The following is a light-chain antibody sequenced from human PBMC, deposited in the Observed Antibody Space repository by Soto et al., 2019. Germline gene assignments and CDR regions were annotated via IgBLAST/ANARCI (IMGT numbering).Light chain of an antibody. CDR3: SSFSGNTKPG. CDR2: EVS. CDR1: SSDVGAYNY. V-gene: IGLV2-8*01. J-gene: IGLJ2*01. Sequence: QSALTQPPSASGSPGQSVTISCTGTSSDVGAYNYVSWYQQHPGKAPKLMIYEVSKRPSGVADRFSGSKSGNTASLAVSGLQAEDEADYFCSSFSGNTKPGFGGGTKLTVL.